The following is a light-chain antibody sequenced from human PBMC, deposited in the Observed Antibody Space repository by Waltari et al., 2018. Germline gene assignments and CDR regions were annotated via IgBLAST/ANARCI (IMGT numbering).Light chain of an antibody. V-gene: IGLV2-14*03. Sequence: QSALTQPASVSGSPGQSITIPCTGTSRDVGGYDYVSWYQQLPGKAPKLIIYNVRNRPSGVSSRFSGSKSGNTASLTISRLHADDESDFYCGSLTTGSTWVFGGGTKLTVL. CDR1: SRDVGGYDY. CDR2: NVR. J-gene: IGLJ3*02. CDR3: GSLTTGSTWV.